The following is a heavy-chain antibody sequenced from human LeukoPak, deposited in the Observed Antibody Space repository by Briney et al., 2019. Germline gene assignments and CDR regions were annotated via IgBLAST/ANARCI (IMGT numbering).Heavy chain of an antibody. CDR3: ASDSSGYFGP. Sequence: GGSVRLSCAASGFTFSDYYINWLRQAPGRGLEWVSYISNSGSAKYYADSVKGRFPISRDNAKNSVYLEMNSLRAEDTAVYYCASDSSGYFGPWGQGTLVTVSS. CDR1: GFTFSDYY. D-gene: IGHD3-22*01. J-gene: IGHJ5*02. V-gene: IGHV3-11*01. CDR2: ISNSGSAK.